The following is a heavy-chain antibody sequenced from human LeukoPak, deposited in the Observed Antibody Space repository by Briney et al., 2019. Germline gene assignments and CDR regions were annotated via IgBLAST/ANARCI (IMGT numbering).Heavy chain of an antibody. CDR3: ARATPHVSSFDP. D-gene: IGHD4-23*01. J-gene: IGHJ5*02. CDR1: GGSISSYY. V-gene: IGHV4-59*12. CDR2: IYYSGST. Sequence: SETLSLTCTVSGGSISSYYWSWIRQPPGKGLEWIGYIYYSGSTNYDPSLKSRVTISVDKSKNQFSLKLSSVTAADTAVYYCARATPHVSSFDPWGQGTLVTVSS.